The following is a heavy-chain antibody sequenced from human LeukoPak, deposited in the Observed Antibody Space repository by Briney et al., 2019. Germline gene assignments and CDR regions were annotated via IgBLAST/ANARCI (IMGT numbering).Heavy chain of an antibody. CDR3: AREIPEWEYTNWFDP. CDR2: ISAYNGNT. D-gene: IGHD1-26*01. CDR1: GYTFTSYG. Sequence: ASVKVSCKASGYTFTSYGISWVRQAPGQGLEWMGWISAYNGNTNYAQKLQGRVTMTTDTSTSTAYMELRSLRSDDTAVYYCAREIPEWEYTNWFDPWGQGTLVTVSS. J-gene: IGHJ5*02. V-gene: IGHV1-18*01.